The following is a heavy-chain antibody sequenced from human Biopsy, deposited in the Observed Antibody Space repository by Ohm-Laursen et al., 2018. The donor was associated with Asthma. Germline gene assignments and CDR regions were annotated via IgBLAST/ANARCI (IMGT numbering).Heavy chain of an antibody. D-gene: IGHD6-13*01. CDR2: ILFDGRKI. V-gene: IGHV3-30*18. J-gene: IGHJ4*02. CDR1: GFNFHNYG. CDR3: AKDRVAGRSYYFDY. Sequence: SLRLSCTATGFNFHNYGMNWVRRAPGKGLEWVAQILFDGRKINYPDSVKGRFTISRDNSKNMVYLQMNSLRPEDTAVYYCAKDRVAGRSYYFDYWGQGSLVSASS.